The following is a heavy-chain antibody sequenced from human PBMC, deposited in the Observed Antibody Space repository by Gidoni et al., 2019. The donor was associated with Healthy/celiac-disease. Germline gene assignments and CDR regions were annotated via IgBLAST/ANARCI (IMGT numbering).Heavy chain of an antibody. J-gene: IGHJ5*02. V-gene: IGHV2-70*15. D-gene: IGHD3-22*01. CDR3: ARTRITMIVVAKKCFWFDP. Sequence: QVTLRESGPALVKPTQTLTLTCTFSGFSLSTSGMCVSWIRQPPGKALEWLARIDWDDDKYYSTSLKTRLTISKDTSKNQVVLTMTNMDPVDTATYYCARTRITMIVVAKKCFWFDPWGQGTLVTVSS. CDR2: IDWDDDK. CDR1: GFSLSTSGMC.